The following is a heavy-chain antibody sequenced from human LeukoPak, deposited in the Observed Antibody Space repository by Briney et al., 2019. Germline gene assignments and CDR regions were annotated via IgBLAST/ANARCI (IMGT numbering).Heavy chain of an antibody. Sequence: GEPLKISCKGSGYSFTSYWIGWARQVRVKGLAWMGIIYPGDSDTRYSPSFQGQVTISADKSISTAYLQWSSLKASDTAMYYCARVVYYGSGSYYFDYWGQGTLVTVSS. V-gene: IGHV5-51*01. J-gene: IGHJ4*02. CDR2: IYPGDSDT. CDR3: ARVVYYGSGSYYFDY. CDR1: GYSFTSYW. D-gene: IGHD3-10*01.